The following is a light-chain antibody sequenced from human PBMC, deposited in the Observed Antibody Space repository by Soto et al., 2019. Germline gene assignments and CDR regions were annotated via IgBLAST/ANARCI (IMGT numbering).Light chain of an antibody. CDR3: AAWDDSLNGYV. J-gene: IGLJ1*01. CDR1: SSNIGAGYA. CDR2: GND. Sequence: QSVLTQPPSVSGAPGQRVTISCTGSSSNIGAGYAVHWYQQLPGAAPKLLIFGNDNRPSGVPDRFSGSKSGTSASLAITGLQAEDEADYYCAAWDDSLNGYVFGTGTKLTVL. V-gene: IGLV1-40*01.